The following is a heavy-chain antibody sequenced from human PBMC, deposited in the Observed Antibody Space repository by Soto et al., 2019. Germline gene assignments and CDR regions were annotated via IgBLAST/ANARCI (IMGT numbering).Heavy chain of an antibody. J-gene: IGHJ4*02. V-gene: IGHV2-5*02. D-gene: IGHD3-3*01. CDR2: IYWDDDM. Sequence: QITLKESGPTLMEPTQTLTLTCTFSGFSLSTSGVGVGWIRQPPRKALEWLALIYWDDDMRYSPSLRSRLTIANDTSENQVVLTMTNMDPVDTATYSCARLLGYWRGSNCRYYFDYWGQGTLVTVSS. CDR1: GFSLSTSGVG. CDR3: ARLLGYWRGSNCRYYFDY.